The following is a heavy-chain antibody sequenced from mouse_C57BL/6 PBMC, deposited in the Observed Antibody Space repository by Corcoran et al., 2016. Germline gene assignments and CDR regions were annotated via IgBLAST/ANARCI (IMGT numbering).Heavy chain of an antibody. CDR1: GYTFTDYY. CDR2: INPNNGGT. Sequence: EVQLQQSGPELVKPRASVKISCKASGYTFTDYYMTWVKQSHGKSLEWIGDINPNNGGTSYNQKFKGKATLTVDKSSSTAYMELRSLTSEDSAFYYCARKGYYAMDYWGQGTSVTVSS. V-gene: IGHV1-26*01. J-gene: IGHJ4*01. CDR3: ARKGYYAMDY.